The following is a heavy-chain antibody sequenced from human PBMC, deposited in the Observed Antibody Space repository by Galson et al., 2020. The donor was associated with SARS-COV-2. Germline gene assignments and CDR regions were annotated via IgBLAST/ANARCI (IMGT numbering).Heavy chain of an antibody. J-gene: IGHJ4*02. CDR2: FDPEYGET. CDR3: ATCFNEVFGCFYCVGY. V-gene: IGHV1-24*01. Sequence: ASVKVSCKVSGYTLTELSMHWVRQAPGKGLEWMGGFDPEYGETIYAQKFQGRVTMPEDTPTDTAYMELSSLTSEDTAVYYCATCFNEVFGCFYCVGYGGQGTLVTVSS. D-gene: IGHD3-10*02. CDR1: GYTLTELS.